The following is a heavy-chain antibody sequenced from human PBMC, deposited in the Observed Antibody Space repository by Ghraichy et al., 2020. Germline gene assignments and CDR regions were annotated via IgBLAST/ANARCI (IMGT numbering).Heavy chain of an antibody. Sequence: ESLNISCTVSGGSISSSSYYWGWIRQPPGKGLEWIGSIFYTGSTYYNPSLKSRVTISVDKAKNHFSLKLTSVTAADTAVYYCARLGGSGWPVDYWGQGTLVTVSS. J-gene: IGHJ4*02. D-gene: IGHD6-19*01. V-gene: IGHV4-39*02. CDR2: IFYTGST. CDR3: ARLGGSGWPVDY. CDR1: GGSISSSSYY.